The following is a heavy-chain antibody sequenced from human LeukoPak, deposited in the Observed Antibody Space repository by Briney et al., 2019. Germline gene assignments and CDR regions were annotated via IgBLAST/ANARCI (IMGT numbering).Heavy chain of an antibody. CDR1: GFTFSSYE. D-gene: IGHD3-22*01. Sequence: GGSLRLSCAASGFTFSSYEMNWVRQAPGKGLEWVAAISHDGSNKFYADSVKGRFTISRDNAKNSLYLQMNSLRAEDTAVYYCARHVVAVGFDYWGQGTLVTVSS. J-gene: IGHJ4*02. CDR3: ARHVVAVGFDY. CDR2: ISHDGSNK. V-gene: IGHV3-30*04.